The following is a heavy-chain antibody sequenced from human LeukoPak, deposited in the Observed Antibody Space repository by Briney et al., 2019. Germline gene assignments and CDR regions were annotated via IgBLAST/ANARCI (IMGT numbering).Heavy chain of an antibody. CDR1: GFTFSSYA. Sequence: GGSLRLSCAASGFTFSSYAMSWVRQAPGKGLEWVSAISGSGGITSYADSVKGRFTISRDNSKNTLYLQMNSLRAEDTAVYYCAKADSSGYYYSAVLRCPLDYWGQGTLVTVSS. CDR3: AKADSSGYYYSAVLRCPLDY. J-gene: IGHJ4*02. CDR2: ISGSGGIT. V-gene: IGHV3-23*01. D-gene: IGHD3-22*01.